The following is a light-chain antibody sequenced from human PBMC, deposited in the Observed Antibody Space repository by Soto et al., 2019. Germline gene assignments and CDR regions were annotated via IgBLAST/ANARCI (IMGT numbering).Light chain of an antibody. CDR2: DVS. CDR1: SSDIGGYDS. J-gene: IGLJ1*01. Sequence: QSALTQSPSASGSPGQSVTISCTGTSSDIGGYDSVSWYQQHPGKAPKVMIYDVSKRPSGVPDRFSGSKSGNTASLTVSGLQAEDEADYYCTSHAGSNNYVFGTGTKVTVL. CDR3: TSHAGSNNYV. V-gene: IGLV2-8*01.